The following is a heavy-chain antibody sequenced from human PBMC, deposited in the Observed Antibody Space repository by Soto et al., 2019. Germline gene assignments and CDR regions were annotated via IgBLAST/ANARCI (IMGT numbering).Heavy chain of an antibody. J-gene: IGHJ6*02. CDR3: ARDGSGSYFEYYYYYGMDV. CDR2: IHYGGNA. CDR1: GGSINTYNLF. Sequence: SETLSLTCTVSGGSINTYNLFWAWVRQPPGKGLEWIASIHYGGNAYYSPSLTTRATISRDTSKNRVSLELRSVTAADTAVFFCARDGSGSYFEYYYYYGMDVWGQGTTVTVSS. D-gene: IGHD3-10*01. V-gene: IGHV4-39*07.